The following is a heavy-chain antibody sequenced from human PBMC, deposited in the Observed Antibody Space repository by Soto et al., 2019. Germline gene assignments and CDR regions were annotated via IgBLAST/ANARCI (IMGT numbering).Heavy chain of an antibody. Sequence: QLVESGGGLVQPGGSLRLSCAASEFTFNTYSMNWVRQAPGKGLEWLSYMSPGSDRMFYADSVKGRFAISRDNAKNSLYLQLHSLRAEDTAVYYCVRDYRYAFDLWGQGTVVTVSS. CDR1: EFTFNTYS. V-gene: IGHV3-48*01. D-gene: IGHD3-16*02. CDR2: MSPGSDRM. CDR3: VRDYRYAFDL. J-gene: IGHJ3*01.